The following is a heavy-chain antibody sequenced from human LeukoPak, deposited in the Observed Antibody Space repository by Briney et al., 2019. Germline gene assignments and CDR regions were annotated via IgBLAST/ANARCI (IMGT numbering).Heavy chain of an antibody. CDR2: MSSDGGNQ. CDR3: ARGHASGSWLIDY. Sequence: GGALRLSCAASGFSFISYAIHWVRPTPGKGLEWVTFMSSDGGNQYHADSVKGRFTISRDNSKNALYLQMNSLRAEDTAVYHCARGHASGSWLIDYWGLGTLVTVSS. V-gene: IGHV3-30*01. CDR1: GFSFISYA. D-gene: IGHD3-10*01. J-gene: IGHJ4*02.